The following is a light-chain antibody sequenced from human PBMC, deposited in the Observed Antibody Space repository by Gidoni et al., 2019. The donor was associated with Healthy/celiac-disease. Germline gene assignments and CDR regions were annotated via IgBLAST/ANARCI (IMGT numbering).Light chain of an antibody. CDR1: QDISNY. Sequence: IQLTQSPSSLSASVGDRVTITCQASQDISNYLNWYQQKPGKAPKLLIYDASNLETGGPSRCSGSGSGTDVTFTISSLQPEDIATYYCQQYDNRPSTFGQGTKLEIK. CDR3: QQYDNRPST. CDR2: DAS. V-gene: IGKV1-33*01. J-gene: IGKJ2*01.